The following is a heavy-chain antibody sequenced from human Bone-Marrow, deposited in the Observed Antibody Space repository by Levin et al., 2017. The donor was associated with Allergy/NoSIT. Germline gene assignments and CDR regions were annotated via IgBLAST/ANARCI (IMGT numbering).Heavy chain of an antibody. CDR2: IIPLLGTP. J-gene: IGHJ4*02. V-gene: IGHV1-69*10. CDR1: GGTFSSSYA. CDR3: ATRTAARLIDF. D-gene: IGHD6-6*01. Sequence: SVKVSCKASGGTFSSSYAISWVRQAPGQGLEWMGGIIPLLGTPDYAQKFQGRVTITADKSTSTVYMKLSSLRSEDTAVYFCATRTAARLIDFWGQGTLVTVSS.